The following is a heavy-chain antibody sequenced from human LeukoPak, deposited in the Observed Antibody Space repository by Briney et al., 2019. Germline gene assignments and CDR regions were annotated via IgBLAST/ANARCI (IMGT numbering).Heavy chain of an antibody. CDR1: GGSISSYY. CDR3: ARGYSYGGAYYFDY. D-gene: IGHD5-18*01. CDR2: IYYSGST. J-gene: IGHJ4*02. V-gene: IGHV4-59*01. Sequence: PSETLSLTCTVSGGSISSYYWSWIRQPPGKGLEWIGYIYYSGSTNYNPSLKSRVAISVDTSKNQFSLKLSSVTAADTAVYYCARGYSYGGAYYFDYWGQGTLVTVSP.